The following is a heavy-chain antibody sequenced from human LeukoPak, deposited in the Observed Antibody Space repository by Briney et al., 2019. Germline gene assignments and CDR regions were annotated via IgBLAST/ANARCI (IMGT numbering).Heavy chain of an antibody. CDR1: GFTFSSYW. Sequence: GGSLRLSCAASGFTFSSYWMHWVRQAPGKGLVWVSRINSDGSYTSCADSVKGRFTISRDNAKNTLYLQMNSLRAEDTAVYYCARGSTGYSSSWYNYWGQGTRVTVSS. J-gene: IGHJ4*02. CDR3: ARGSTGYSSSWYNY. V-gene: IGHV3-74*01. CDR2: INSDGSYT. D-gene: IGHD6-13*01.